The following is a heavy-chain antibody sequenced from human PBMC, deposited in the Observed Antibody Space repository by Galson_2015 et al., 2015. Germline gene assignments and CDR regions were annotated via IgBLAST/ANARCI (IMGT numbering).Heavy chain of an antibody. CDR3: ARDLLANYYYGMDF. Sequence: SLRLSCEASGLTFSDYGMNWVRQAPGKGLEWVSYISSSITTTIYYADSVKGRFTVSRDNAKNSLYLQMNSLRDEDTAVYYCARDLLANYYYGMDFWGQGTTVTVSS. D-gene: IGHD3-3*02. CDR1: GLTFSDYG. J-gene: IGHJ6*02. V-gene: IGHV3-48*02. CDR2: ISSSITTTI.